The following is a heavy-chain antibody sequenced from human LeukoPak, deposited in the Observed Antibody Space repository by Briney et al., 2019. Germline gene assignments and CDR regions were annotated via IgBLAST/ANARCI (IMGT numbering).Heavy chain of an antibody. D-gene: IGHD6-19*01. CDR2: INHSGST. CDR1: GGSFSGYC. V-gene: IGHV4-34*01. CDR3: ARVGRTIAVARPFDY. Sequence: SETLSLTCAVYGGSFSGYCWSWIRQPPGKGLEWIGEINHSGSTNYNPSLKSRVTISVDTSKNQFSLKLSSVTAADTAVYYCARVGRTIAVARPFDYWGQGTLVTVSS. J-gene: IGHJ4*02.